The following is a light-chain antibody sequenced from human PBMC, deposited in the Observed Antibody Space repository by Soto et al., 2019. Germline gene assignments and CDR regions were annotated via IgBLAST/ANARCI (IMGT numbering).Light chain of an antibody. Sequence: QSVLTQPPSVSAAPGQKVTISCSGSSSNIGNDYVSWYQQLPGTAPKLLIYDNNKRPSGIPDRFSGSKSGTSATLGITGLQTGDEADYYCGTWDSSLSDSVFGTGTKLTVL. J-gene: IGLJ1*01. V-gene: IGLV1-51*01. CDR3: GTWDSSLSDSV. CDR1: SSNIGNDY. CDR2: DNN.